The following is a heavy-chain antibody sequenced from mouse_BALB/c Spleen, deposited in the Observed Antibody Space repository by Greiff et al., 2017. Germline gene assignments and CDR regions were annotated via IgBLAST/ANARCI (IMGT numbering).Heavy chain of an antibody. CDR3: AMGDYFDY. J-gene: IGHJ2*01. Sequence: EVMLVESGGGLVKPGGSLKLSCAASGFTFSDYYMYWVRQTPEKRLEWVATISDGGSYTYYPDSVKGRFTISRDNAKNNLYLQMSSLKSEDTAMYYCAMGDYFDYWGQGTTLTVSS. D-gene: IGHD2-3*01. V-gene: IGHV5-4*02. CDR1: GFTFSDYY. CDR2: ISDGGSYT.